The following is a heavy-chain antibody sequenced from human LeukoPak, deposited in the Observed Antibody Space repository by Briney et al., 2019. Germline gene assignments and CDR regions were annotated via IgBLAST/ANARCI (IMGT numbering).Heavy chain of an antibody. J-gene: IGHJ4*02. CDR3: ARAHYDSSGYYDFDY. D-gene: IGHD3-22*01. V-gene: IGHV1-18*01. CDR1: GYTFTSYG. Sequence: GASVKVSCKASGYTFTSYGISWVRQASGQGLEWMGWISAYNGNTNYAQKLQGRVTMTTDTSTSTAYMELRSLRSDDTAVYYCARAHYDSSGYYDFDYWGQGTLVTVSS. CDR2: ISAYNGNT.